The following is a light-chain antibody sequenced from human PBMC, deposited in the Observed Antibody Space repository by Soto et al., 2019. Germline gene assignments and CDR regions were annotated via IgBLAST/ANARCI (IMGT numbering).Light chain of an antibody. CDR2: GNS. CDR3: QSYDSSLSGSCV. CDR1: SSNIGAGYD. Sequence: QSALTQPPSVSGAPGQRVTISCTGSSSNIGAGYDVHWYQQLPGTAPKLLIYGNSNRPSGVPDRFSGSKSRTSASLAITGLQAEDEADYYCQSYDSSLSGSCVFGTGTKVTVL. V-gene: IGLV1-40*01. J-gene: IGLJ1*01.